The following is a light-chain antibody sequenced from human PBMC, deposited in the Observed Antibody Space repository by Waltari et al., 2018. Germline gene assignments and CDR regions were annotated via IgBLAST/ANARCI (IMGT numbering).Light chain of an antibody. J-gene: IGLJ2*01. CDR2: GNT. CDR3: QSFDSSLSASV. CDR1: SSNSGSGYD. Sequence: QSVLTQPPSMSGAPGQKVTIPCTGGSSNSGSGYDFHWYQQFPGTAPNLLIFGNTNRASGVPGRFSGSRSGTSASLAIAGLQSEDEAVYYCQSFDSSLSASVFGGGTKLTVL. V-gene: IGLV1-40*01.